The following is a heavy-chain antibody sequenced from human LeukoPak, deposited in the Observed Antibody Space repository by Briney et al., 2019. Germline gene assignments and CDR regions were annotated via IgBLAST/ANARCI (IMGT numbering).Heavy chain of an antibody. CDR1: GGSISSTSYH. V-gene: IGHV4-39*01. J-gene: IGHJ4*02. Sequence: SETLSLTCTVSGGSISSTSYHWAWIRQPPGKGLEWIATVYYTGSAYYNPSLKSRVTISVDTSKNQFSLNLSSVTAADTAVYYCARQMYNSGWYHFDYWGQGTLVTVSS. CDR2: VYYTGSA. CDR3: ARQMYNSGWYHFDY. D-gene: IGHD6-19*01.